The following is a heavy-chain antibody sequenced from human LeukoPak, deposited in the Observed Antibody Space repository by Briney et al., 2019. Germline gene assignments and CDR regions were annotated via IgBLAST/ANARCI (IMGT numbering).Heavy chain of an antibody. D-gene: IGHD5-24*01. Sequence: GGSLRLSCVASGFTFGSYSMNWVRQAPGKGLEWVSYISSGSSIMYYADSVKGRFSISRDNAKNSLFLRMDSLRAEDTAVYYCARESHDSGPVEMATIDYFDYWGQGTLVTVSS. J-gene: IGHJ4*02. V-gene: IGHV3-48*01. CDR3: ARESHDSGPVEMATIDYFDY. CDR2: ISSGSSIM. CDR1: GFTFGSYS.